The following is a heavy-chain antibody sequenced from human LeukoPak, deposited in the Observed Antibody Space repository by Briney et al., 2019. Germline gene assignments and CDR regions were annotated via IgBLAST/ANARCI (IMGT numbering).Heavy chain of an antibody. D-gene: IGHD1-20*01. J-gene: IGHJ3*02. CDR3: ASGNWNDRAFDI. V-gene: IGHV3-7*01. CDR2: IKPDGGEK. CDR1: RFTFSTYR. Sequence: GGSLRLSCAASRFTFSTYRMSWVRQAPGKGLEWVANIKPDGGEKYYVDSAKGRFTISRDNAKNSLYLQMSSLRAEDTAVYYCASGNWNDRAFDIWGQGTMVTVSS.